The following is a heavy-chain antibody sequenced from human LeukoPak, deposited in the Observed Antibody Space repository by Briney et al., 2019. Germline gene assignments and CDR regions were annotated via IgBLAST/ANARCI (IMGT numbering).Heavy chain of an antibody. D-gene: IGHD3-22*01. V-gene: IGHV4-59*01. Sequence: SETLSLTCTVSGGSISSYYWSWIRQPPGKGPEWIGQIYYSGSTNDNPSLRSRVTILVDTSKHQCSLKLSSVTAADTAVYYCARARHSSSPYDAFDIWGQGTMVTVS. CDR3: ARARHSSSPYDAFDI. J-gene: IGHJ3*02. CDR1: GGSISSYY. CDR2: IYYSGST.